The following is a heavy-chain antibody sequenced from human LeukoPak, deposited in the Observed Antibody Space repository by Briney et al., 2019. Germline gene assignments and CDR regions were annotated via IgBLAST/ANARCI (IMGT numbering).Heavy chain of an antibody. CDR1: RFTFSSYG. Sequence: QTGGSLRLSCAASRFTFSSYGMHWVRQAPGKGLEWVAVISYDGSNKYYADSVKGRFTISRDNSKNTLYLQMNSLRAEDTAVYYCAKSPHDSSGYYIDWGQGTLVTVSS. CDR2: ISYDGSNK. J-gene: IGHJ4*02. D-gene: IGHD3-22*01. V-gene: IGHV3-30*18. CDR3: AKSPHDSSGYYID.